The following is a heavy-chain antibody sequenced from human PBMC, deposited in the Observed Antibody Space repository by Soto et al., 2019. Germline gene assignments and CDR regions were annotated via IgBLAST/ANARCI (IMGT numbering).Heavy chain of an antibody. D-gene: IGHD3-16*02. CDR1: GFTFSNYA. CDR3: AKVPSQYIWGSYLRYYDY. J-gene: IGHJ4*02. Sequence: EVQILESGGGLVQPGGSLRLSCAASGFTFSNYAMTWVRQAPGRGLEWVSAVSANSDYAHYADSVKDRFTISRDNSKNTLYLQMDSLRAEDTAVYYCAKVPSQYIWGSYLRYYDYWGQGTLVTVSS. V-gene: IGHV3-23*01. CDR2: VSANSDYA.